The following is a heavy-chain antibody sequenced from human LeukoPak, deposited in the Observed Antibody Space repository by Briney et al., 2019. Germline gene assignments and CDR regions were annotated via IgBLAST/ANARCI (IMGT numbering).Heavy chain of an antibody. D-gene: IGHD2/OR15-2a*01. CDR1: GGSLSSNNW. CDR2: ISHSGRT. Sequence: SGTLSLTCAVSGGSLSSNNWWSWVRQPPGKGLEWIGEISHSGRTNYNPSLKSRVTMSVDKSKDQLSLALSTVTAADTAVYYCVRGLYASDSYWGQGTPVTVSS. J-gene: IGHJ4*02. CDR3: VRGLYASDSY. V-gene: IGHV4-4*02.